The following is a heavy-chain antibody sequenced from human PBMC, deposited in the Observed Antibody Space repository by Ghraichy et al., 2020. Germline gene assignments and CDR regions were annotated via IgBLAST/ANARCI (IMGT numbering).Heavy chain of an antibody. J-gene: IGHJ4*02. V-gene: IGHV4-34*01. CDR3: ARHWDPFWYSSGCFDY. CDR1: GGSFSGYY. D-gene: IGHD6-19*01. CDR2: INHSGST. Sequence: LSLTCAVYGGSFSGYYWSWIRQPPGKGLEWIGEINHSGSTNYNPSLKSRVTISVDTSKNQFSLKLSSVTAADTAVYYCARHWDPFWYSSGCFDYWGQGTLVTVSS.